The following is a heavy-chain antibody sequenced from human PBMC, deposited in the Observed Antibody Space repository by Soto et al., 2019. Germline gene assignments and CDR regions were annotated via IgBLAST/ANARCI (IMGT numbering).Heavy chain of an antibody. D-gene: IGHD5-18*01. Sequence: QITLTESGPTLLKPTQTLTLTCTFSGFPLSTSGVGVGWIRQPPGKALEWLALIYWDDDKLYSPSLKSSLSITKDTSKNQVVLTMTNMDPVDTATYYCVHKVLRDAAFDYWGQGTLVTVSS. CDR1: GFPLSTSGVG. V-gene: IGHV2-5*02. CDR2: IYWDDDK. CDR3: VHKVLRDAAFDY. J-gene: IGHJ4*02.